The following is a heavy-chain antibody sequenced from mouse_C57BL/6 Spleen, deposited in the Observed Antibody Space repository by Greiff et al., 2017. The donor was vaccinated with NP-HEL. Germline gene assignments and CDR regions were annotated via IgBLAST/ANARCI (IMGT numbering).Heavy chain of an antibody. CDR2: INPGSGGT. J-gene: IGHJ3*01. CDR3: ARDYDYDGAWFAY. CDR1: GYAFTNYL. D-gene: IGHD2-4*01. Sequence: QVHVKQSGAELVRPGTSVKVSCKASGYAFTNYLIEWVKQRPGQGLEWIGVINPGSGGTNYNEKFKGKATLTADKSSSTAYMQLSSLTSEDSAVYFCARDYDYDGAWFAYWGQGTLVTVSA. V-gene: IGHV1-54*01.